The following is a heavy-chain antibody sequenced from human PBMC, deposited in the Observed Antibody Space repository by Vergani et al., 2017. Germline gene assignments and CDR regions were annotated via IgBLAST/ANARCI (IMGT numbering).Heavy chain of an antibody. CDR3: ARIRKAAVLYYYYGMDV. Sequence: QVTLKESGPVLVKPTETLTLTCTVSGFSLSNARMGVSWIRQPPGKALEWLAHIFSNDEKSYSTSLKSRLTISKDTSKSQVVLTMTNMDPVDTATYYCARIRKAAVLYYYYGMDVWGQGTTVTVSS. D-gene: IGHD6-6*01. CDR1: GFSLSNARMG. V-gene: IGHV2-26*01. CDR2: IFSNDEK. J-gene: IGHJ6*02.